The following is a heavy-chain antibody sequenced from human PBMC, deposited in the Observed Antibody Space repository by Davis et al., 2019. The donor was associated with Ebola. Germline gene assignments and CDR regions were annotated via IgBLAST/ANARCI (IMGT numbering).Heavy chain of an antibody. Sequence: GESLKISCAASGFTFSSYGMHWVRQAPGRGLGWVAVIWYDGSNKYYADSVKGRFTISRDNSKNTLYLQMNSLRAEDTAVYYCAGSPSAAAFPFDYWGQGTLVTVSS. V-gene: IGHV3-33*01. CDR2: IWYDGSNK. J-gene: IGHJ4*02. D-gene: IGHD6-13*01. CDR3: AGSPSAAAFPFDY. CDR1: GFTFSSYG.